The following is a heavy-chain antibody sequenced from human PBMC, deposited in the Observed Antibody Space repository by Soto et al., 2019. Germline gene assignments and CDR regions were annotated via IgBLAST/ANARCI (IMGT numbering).Heavy chain of an antibody. V-gene: IGHV3-23*01. Sequence: EVQLLESGGGLVQPGGSLRLSCAASGFTFSSYAMSWVRQAPGKGLEWVSAISGSGGSTYYADAVKGRFTISRDNYKNTLYLQMNSVRAEDTAVYYCAKDRIAVAAHDYWGQGTLVTVSS. CDR3: AKDRIAVAAHDY. J-gene: IGHJ4*02. D-gene: IGHD6-19*01. CDR1: GFTFSSYA. CDR2: ISGSGGST.